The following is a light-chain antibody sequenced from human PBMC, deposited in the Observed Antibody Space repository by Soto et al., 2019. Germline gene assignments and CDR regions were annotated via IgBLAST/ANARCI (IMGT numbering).Light chain of an antibody. Sequence: DIQMTQSPSTLSASVGDRVTITCRASQSISSWLAWYQQKPGKAPTLLIYKASSLESGVPSRFSGSGSGTEFTLTISSLQPDDFATYYCQQYNSYRTVGQGTKVEI. CDR3: QQYNSYRT. CDR1: QSISSW. CDR2: KAS. J-gene: IGKJ1*01. V-gene: IGKV1-5*03.